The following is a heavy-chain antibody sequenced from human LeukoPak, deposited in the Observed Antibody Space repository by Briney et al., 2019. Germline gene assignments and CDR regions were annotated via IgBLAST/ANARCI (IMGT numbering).Heavy chain of an antibody. D-gene: IGHD3-10*01. Sequence: GASVKVSCKASGYTFTGYYMHWVRQAPGQGLEWMGWINPNSGGTNYAQKFQGRVTMTRDTSISTAYMELSRLRSDGTAVHYCARDKVNYYGSGSYARTIDYWGQGTLVTVSS. J-gene: IGHJ4*02. CDR1: GYTFTGYY. CDR3: ARDKVNYYGSGSYARTIDY. CDR2: INPNSGGT. V-gene: IGHV1-2*02.